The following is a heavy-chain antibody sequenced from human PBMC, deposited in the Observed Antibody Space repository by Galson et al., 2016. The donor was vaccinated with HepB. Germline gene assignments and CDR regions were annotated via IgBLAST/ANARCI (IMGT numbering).Heavy chain of an antibody. Sequence: SLRLSCAASGYTSSNYAMSWVRQAPGKGLQWLSGTSGSGGTTFYTESVKGRFTISRANAKNTLYLQLNSLRAEDTAVYDFARQLFQQMVIFDYWGQGTLVAVSS. CDR2: TSGSGGTT. D-gene: IGHD6-13*01. CDR1: GYTSSNYA. CDR3: ARQLFQQMVIFDY. V-gene: IGHV3-23*01. J-gene: IGHJ4*02.